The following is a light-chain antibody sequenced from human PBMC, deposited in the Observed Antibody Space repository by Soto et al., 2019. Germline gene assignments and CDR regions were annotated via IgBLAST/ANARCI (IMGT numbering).Light chain of an antibody. J-gene: IGLJ1*01. CDR1: SSNIGTNT. Sequence: QSVLTQPPSASGTPGQRVTISCSGSSSNIGTNTVSWYQHLPGTAPKLLIYNNNQRPSGGPDRFSGSKSGTSASLAISGLQSEDEADYYCAAWDDSLSGHFVFGTGTKVTVL. V-gene: IGLV1-44*01. CDR3: AAWDDSLSGHFV. CDR2: NNN.